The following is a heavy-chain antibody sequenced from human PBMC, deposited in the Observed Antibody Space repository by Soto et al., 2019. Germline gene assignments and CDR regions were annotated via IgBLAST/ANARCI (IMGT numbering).Heavy chain of an antibody. CDR1: GGTFSSDS. CDR3: ARDADFRDRVSHFDY. Sequence: SVKVSCKASGGTFSSDSFSWVQQAPGQGLEWMGGIIPMFDTPIYAQKFQDRVTITADESTGTAYMELSSLRSEDTAVYYCARDADFRDRVSHFDYWGQGTLVTVSS. J-gene: IGHJ4*02. D-gene: IGHD2-21*02. V-gene: IGHV1-69*13. CDR2: IIPMFDTP.